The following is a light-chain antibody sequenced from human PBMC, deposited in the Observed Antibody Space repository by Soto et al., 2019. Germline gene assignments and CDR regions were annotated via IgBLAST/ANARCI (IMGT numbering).Light chain of an antibody. CDR1: QDIDIY. J-gene: IGKJ2*01. CDR2: DKS. CDR3: QQSYRTPYT. V-gene: IGKV1-39*01. Sequence: TQMTQSPSSLSASVGDRVIITCRASQDIDIYLSWYQQKPGKVPKLLIYDKSTLRSGVPSRFSASGSGTDFTLTINNLQPEDFGTYYCQQSYRTPYTVGQVTKVDIK.